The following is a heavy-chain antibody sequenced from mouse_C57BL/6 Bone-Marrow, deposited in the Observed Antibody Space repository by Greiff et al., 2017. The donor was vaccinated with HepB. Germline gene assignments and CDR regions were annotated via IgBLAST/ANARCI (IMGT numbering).Heavy chain of an antibody. D-gene: IGHD2-3*01. CDR2: ISNLAYSI. CDR3: ARGDGGYQAWFAY. V-gene: IGHV5-15*01. Sequence: DVKLVESGGGLVQPGGSLKLSCAASGFTFSDYGMAWVRQAPRKGPEWVAFISNLAYSIYYADTVTGRFTISRENAKNTLYLEMSSLRSEDTAMYYCARGDGGYQAWFAYWGQGTLVTVSA. CDR1: GFTFSDYG. J-gene: IGHJ3*01.